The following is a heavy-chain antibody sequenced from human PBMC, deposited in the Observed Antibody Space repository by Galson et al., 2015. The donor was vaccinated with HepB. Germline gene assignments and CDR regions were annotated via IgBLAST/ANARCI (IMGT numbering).Heavy chain of an antibody. V-gene: IGHV1-18*04. CDR1: GYTFTSYG. CDR3: ARGRRRTMIIPDDAFDI. Sequence: SVKVSCKASGYTFTSYGISWVRQAPGQGLEWMGWISAYNGNTNYAQKLQGRVTMTTDTSTSTAYMELRSLRSDDTAVYYCARGRRRTMIIPDDAFDIWGQGTMVTVSS. J-gene: IGHJ3*02. CDR2: ISAYNGNT. D-gene: IGHD3-22*01.